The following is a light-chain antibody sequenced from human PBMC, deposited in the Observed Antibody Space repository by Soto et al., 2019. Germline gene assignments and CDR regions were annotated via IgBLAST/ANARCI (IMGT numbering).Light chain of an antibody. V-gene: IGKV3-20*01. J-gene: IGKJ1*01. CDR1: QSVSSN. CDR3: QQYGSSGT. CDR2: GAS. Sequence: EIVMTQSPATLSVSPGEIATLSCRASQSVSSNLAWYQQKPGQAPRLLIYGASNRATGIPDRFSGSWPGTDFTLTISRLEPEDFAVYYCQQYGSSGTFGQGTKVDIK.